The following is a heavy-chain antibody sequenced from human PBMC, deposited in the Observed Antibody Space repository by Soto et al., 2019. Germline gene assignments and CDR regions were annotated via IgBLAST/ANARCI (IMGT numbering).Heavy chain of an antibody. V-gene: IGHV4-34*01. D-gene: IGHD2-15*01. Sequence: KASETLSLTCAVYGGSFSGYYWSWIRQPPGKGLEWIGEINHSGSTNYNPSLKSRVTISVDTSKNQFSLKLSSVTAADTAVYYCARRWSHDPDVYIDYWGQGTLVTVSS. CDR1: GGSFSGYY. CDR3: ARRWSHDPDVYIDY. J-gene: IGHJ4*02. CDR2: INHSGST.